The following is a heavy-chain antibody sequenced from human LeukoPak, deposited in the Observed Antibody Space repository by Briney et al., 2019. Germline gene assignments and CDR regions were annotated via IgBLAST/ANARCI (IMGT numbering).Heavy chain of an antibody. CDR3: ARVTGYMVEDFFDY. CDR2: ISYRGST. J-gene: IGHJ4*02. D-gene: IGHD3-9*01. CDR1: GGSINNFY. Sequence: SETLSLTCIVSGGSINNFYWSWIRQPPGKGLEWIGYISYRGSTNYNPSLKSRVTISLDKSKNQFSLKLSSVTAADTAVYYCARVTGYMVEDFFDYWGQGTLVTVSS. V-gene: IGHV4-59*01.